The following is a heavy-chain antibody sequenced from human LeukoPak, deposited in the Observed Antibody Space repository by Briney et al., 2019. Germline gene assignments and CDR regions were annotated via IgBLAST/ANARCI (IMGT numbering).Heavy chain of an antibody. CDR2: IYPGDSDT. Sequence: GESLKFSCKGSGYSFTSYWIGWVRQMPGKGLEWMGIIYPGDSDTRYSPSFQGQVTISADKSISTAYLQWSSLKASDTAMYYCATLNCSTSCYTTNYYYYYMDVWGKGTTVTVSS. CDR3: ATLNCSTSCYTTNYYYYYMDV. CDR1: GYSFTSYW. J-gene: IGHJ6*03. V-gene: IGHV5-51*01. D-gene: IGHD2-2*02.